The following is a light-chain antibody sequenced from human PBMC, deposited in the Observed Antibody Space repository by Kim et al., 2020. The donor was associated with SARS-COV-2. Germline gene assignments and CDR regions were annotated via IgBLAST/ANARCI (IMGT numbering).Light chain of an antibody. J-gene: IGKJ1*01. V-gene: IGKV3-20*01. CDR3: QQYGNSPWT. CDR2: GAS. Sequence: PPGERATLSCRASQSVSSNYLAWYQQKPGQAPRLIIYGASSRATGVPDRFSGSGSGTDFTLTISRLEPEDFAVYYCQQYGNSPWTFGQGTKVDIK. CDR1: QSVSSNY.